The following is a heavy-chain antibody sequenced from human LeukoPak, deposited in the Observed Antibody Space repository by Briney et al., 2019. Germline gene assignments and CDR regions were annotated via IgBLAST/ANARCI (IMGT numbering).Heavy chain of an antibody. V-gene: IGHV1-18*01. J-gene: IGHJ4*02. D-gene: IGHD3-22*01. CDR1: GYTFTSYR. CDR3: AREPFDYYDSSGYYDY. Sequence: ASVKVSCKASGYTFTSYRISWVRQAPGQGLEWMGWISAYNGNTNYEQKLQGRFTMTTDTSTSTAYMELRSLRSDDTAMYYCAREPFDYYDSSGYYDYWGQGTLVTVSS. CDR2: ISAYNGNT.